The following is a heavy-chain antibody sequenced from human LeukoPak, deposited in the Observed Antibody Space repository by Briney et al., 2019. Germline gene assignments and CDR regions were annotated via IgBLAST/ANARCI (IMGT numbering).Heavy chain of an antibody. J-gene: IGHJ5*02. CDR1: GFTFSSYA. CDR2: ISYDGSNK. V-gene: IGHV3-30*04. Sequence: GGSLRLSCAASGFTFSSYAMHWVRQAPGKGLEWVAVISYDGSNKYYADSVKGRFTISRDNSKNTLYLQMNSLRAEDTAVYYCAKFYSRITMVRGDWFDPWGQGTLVTVSS. D-gene: IGHD3-10*01. CDR3: AKFYSRITMVRGDWFDP.